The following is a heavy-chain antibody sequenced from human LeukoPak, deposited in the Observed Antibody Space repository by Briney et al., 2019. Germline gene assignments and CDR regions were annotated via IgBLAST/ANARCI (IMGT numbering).Heavy chain of an antibody. CDR3: AKDKGWLGPYFDY. CDR2: ISWNSGSI. D-gene: IGHD3-22*01. Sequence: PGRSLRLSCAASGFTFDDYAMHWVRQAPGKGLEWVSGISWNSGSIGYADSVKGRFTISRDNAKNSLYLQMNSLRAEDTAVYYCAKDKGWLGPYFDYWGQGTLVTVSS. J-gene: IGHJ4*02. V-gene: IGHV3-9*01. CDR1: GFTFDDYA.